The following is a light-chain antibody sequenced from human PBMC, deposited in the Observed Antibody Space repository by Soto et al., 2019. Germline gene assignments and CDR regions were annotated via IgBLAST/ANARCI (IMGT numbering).Light chain of an antibody. CDR1: QSVDTN. V-gene: IGKV3-15*01. Sequence: EIVMTQSPATLSVSLGDTATLSCRASQSVDTNLACYQQKHGQAPRLLIFGASTRATGVPARFSGRGSGTEFTLTISGLQSEDFAVYYCKQYDNWPPLTFGQRTKVEIK. J-gene: IGKJ1*01. CDR3: KQYDNWPPLT. CDR2: GAS.